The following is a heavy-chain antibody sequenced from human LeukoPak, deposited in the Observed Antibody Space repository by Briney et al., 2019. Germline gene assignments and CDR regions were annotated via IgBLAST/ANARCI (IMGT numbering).Heavy chain of an antibody. J-gene: IGHJ6*04. Sequence: GGSLRLSCAASGFTFSSYEMNWVRQAPGEGLEWVSYISSSGSTIYYADSVKGRFTISRDNAKNSLYLQMNSLRAEDTAVYYCAELGITMIGGVWGKGTTVTISS. CDR1: GFTFSSYE. D-gene: IGHD3-10*02. CDR3: AELGITMIGGV. V-gene: IGHV3-48*03. CDR2: ISSSGSTI.